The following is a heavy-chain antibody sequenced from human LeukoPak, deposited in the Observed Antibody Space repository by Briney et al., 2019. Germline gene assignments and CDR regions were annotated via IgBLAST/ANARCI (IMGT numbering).Heavy chain of an antibody. CDR3: ARDSGSHFDY. CDR1: GGSISSGGYS. J-gene: IGHJ4*02. V-gene: IGHV4-30-2*01. Sequence: SETLSLTCAVSGGSISSGGYSWSWIRQPPGKGLEWIGYIYHSGSTYYNPSLKSRVTISVDRSKNQFSLKLSSVTAADTAVYSCARDSGSHFDYWGQGTLVTVSS. CDR2: IYHSGST. D-gene: IGHD1-26*01.